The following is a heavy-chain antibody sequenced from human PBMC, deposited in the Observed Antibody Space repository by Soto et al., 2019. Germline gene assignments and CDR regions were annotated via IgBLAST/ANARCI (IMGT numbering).Heavy chain of an antibody. CDR3: AKDNEWDLRYFDY. V-gene: IGHV3-9*01. CDR2: ISWNSGSI. CDR1: GFTFDDYA. J-gene: IGHJ4*02. Sequence: EVQLVESGGGLVQPSRSLRLSCATSGFTFDDYAMHWVRQAPGKGLEWVSGISWNSGSIGYADSVKGRFTISRDNANSSLYLQMNSLRAEDTALYFCAKDNEWDLRYFDYWGQGTLVTVSS. D-gene: IGHD1-26*01.